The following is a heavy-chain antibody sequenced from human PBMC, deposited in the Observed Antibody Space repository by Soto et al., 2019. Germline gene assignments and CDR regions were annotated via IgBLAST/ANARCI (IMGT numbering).Heavy chain of an antibody. CDR1: GVTYNTFA. Sequence: QVQLVQSGAEVRKPGSSVKVSCKASGVTYNTFAVSWVRQAPGQGLEWMGGIIPVVGPAFYAQKFQGRVTITADKSTSTAYLELTSLRSEDTAVYYCVRAAKRYFDYWGQGTLVTVSS. J-gene: IGHJ4*02. D-gene: IGHD6-25*01. CDR2: IIPVVGPA. CDR3: VRAAKRYFDY. V-gene: IGHV1-69*06.